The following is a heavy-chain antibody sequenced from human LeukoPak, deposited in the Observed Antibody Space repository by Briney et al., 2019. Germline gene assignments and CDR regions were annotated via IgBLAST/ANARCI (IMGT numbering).Heavy chain of an antibody. V-gene: IGHV1-18*01. CDR3: ARDKGYSGGLFDP. D-gene: IGHD5-12*01. CDR2: ISAYNGNT. J-gene: IGHJ5*02. Sequence: ASLKVSCMASGYTFTSYGISWVREAAGQGLEWMDWISAYNGNTNYAQKLQGRVTMTTDTSTSTAYMELRSLRSDDTAVYYCARDKGYSGGLFDPWGQGTLVTVSS. CDR1: GYTFTSYG.